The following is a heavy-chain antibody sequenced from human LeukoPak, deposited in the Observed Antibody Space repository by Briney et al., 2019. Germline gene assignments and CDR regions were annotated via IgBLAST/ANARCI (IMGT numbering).Heavy chain of an antibody. J-gene: IGHJ6*03. CDR3: ARDPGDLLPYYMDV. Sequence: SVKVSCKASGATFSDYALNWVRQAPGQGLEWMGVFIPILGTANSTQKFQDRVTITADMSTNTAYMELSSLRSDDTAVYYCARDPGDLLPYYMDVWGKGTTVTISS. CDR2: FIPILGTA. V-gene: IGHV1-69*10. D-gene: IGHD7-27*01. CDR1: GATFSDYA.